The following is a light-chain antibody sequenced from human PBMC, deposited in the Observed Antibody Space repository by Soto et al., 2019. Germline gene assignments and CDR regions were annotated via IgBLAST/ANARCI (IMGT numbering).Light chain of an antibody. J-gene: IGKJ3*01. CDR1: QSISTW. Sequence: DIQMTQSPSTLSASVGDRVTITCRASQSISTWLAWFQQKPGKAPKLLVYRASSLESGVPSRFSGSGCGTEFTLTISSLQPDDFATYYSQHYNSYSGTFGPGTKVDIK. V-gene: IGKV1-5*03. CDR2: RAS. CDR3: QHYNSYSGT.